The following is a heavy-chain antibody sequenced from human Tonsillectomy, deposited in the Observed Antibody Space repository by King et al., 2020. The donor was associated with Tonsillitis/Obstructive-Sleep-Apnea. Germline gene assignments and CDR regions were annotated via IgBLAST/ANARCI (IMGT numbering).Heavy chain of an antibody. CDR1: GGSFSGYY. V-gene: IGHV4-34*01. CDR3: ARSPAIYDFWSGYYTYYYYMDV. CDR2: INHSGST. Sequence: VQPQQWGAGLLKPSETLSLTCAVYGGSFSGYYWSWIRQPPGKGLEWIGEINHSGSTNYNPSLKSRVTISVDTSKNQFSLKLSSVTAADTAVYYCARSPAIYDFWSGYYTYYYYMDVWGKGTTVTVSS. J-gene: IGHJ6*03. D-gene: IGHD3-3*01.